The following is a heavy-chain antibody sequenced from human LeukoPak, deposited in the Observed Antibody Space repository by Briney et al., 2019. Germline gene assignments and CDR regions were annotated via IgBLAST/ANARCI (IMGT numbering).Heavy chain of an antibody. CDR3: ARVGYTATGNWFDP. Sequence: GGSLRLSCAASGFTFSSYSMNWVRQAPGKGLEWVSSISSSSSCIYYADSVKGRFTISRDNAKNSLYLQMNSLRAEDTAVYYCARVGYTATGNWFDPWGQGTLVTVSS. D-gene: IGHD5-18*01. V-gene: IGHV3-21*01. CDR1: GFTFSSYS. J-gene: IGHJ5*02. CDR2: ISSSSSCI.